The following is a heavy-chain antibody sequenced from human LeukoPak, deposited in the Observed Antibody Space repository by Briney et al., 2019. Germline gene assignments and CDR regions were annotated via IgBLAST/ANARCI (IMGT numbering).Heavy chain of an antibody. V-gene: IGHV3-30-3*01. D-gene: IGHD2-15*01. CDR1: GFTFSSYA. J-gene: IGHJ3*02. CDR3: ARDHRWYCSGGSCYSSAFDI. CDR2: ISYDGSNK. Sequence: HPGGSLRLSCAASGFTFSSYAMHWVRQAPGKGLVWVEVISYDGSNKYYADSVKGRFTISRDNSKNTLHLQMNSLRAEDTAVYYCARDHRWYCSGGSCYSSAFDIWGQGTMVTVSS.